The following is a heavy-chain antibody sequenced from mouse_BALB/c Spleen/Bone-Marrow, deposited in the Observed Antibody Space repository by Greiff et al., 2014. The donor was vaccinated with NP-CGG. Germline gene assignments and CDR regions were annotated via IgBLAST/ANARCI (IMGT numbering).Heavy chain of an antibody. D-gene: IGHD1-1*01. CDR2: IDPANGNT. Sequence: EVKLQQSGAELVKPGASVKLSCKASGFNIKDTYMHWVKQRPEQGLEWIGRIDPANGNTKYDPKFQGKATITADTSSNTAYLQLSTLTSEDTAFYYSAIYCYGSSGFADWGPGTLVTVSA. J-gene: IGHJ3*01. V-gene: IGHV14-3*02. CDR1: GFNIKDTY. CDR3: AIYCYGSSGFAD.